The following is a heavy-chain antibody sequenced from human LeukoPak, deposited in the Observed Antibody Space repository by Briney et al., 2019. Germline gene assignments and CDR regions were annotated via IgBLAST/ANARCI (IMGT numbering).Heavy chain of an antibody. D-gene: IGHD3-9*01. V-gene: IGHV3-21*01. J-gene: IGHJ4*02. CDR3: ATQYVLRYFVS. CDR1: GFTFSSYS. CDR2: ISSSSSYI. Sequence: GGSLRLSCAASGFTFSSYSMNWVRQAPGKGLEWVSSISSSSSYIYYADSVKGRLTISRDNAKNSLYLQMNSLRAKDTAVYYCATQYVLRYFVSWGQGTLVTVSS.